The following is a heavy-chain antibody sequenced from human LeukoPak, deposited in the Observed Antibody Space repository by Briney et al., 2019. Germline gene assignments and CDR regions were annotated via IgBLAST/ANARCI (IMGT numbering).Heavy chain of an antibody. CDR1: GGSISSYY. CDR3: ARDRDYYDSSGYDLDY. CDR2: IYHSGST. J-gene: IGHJ4*02. V-gene: IGHV4-38-2*02. Sequence: SETLSLTCTVSGGSISSYYWGWIRQPPGKGLEWIGSIYHSGSTYYNPSLKSRVTISVDTSKNQFSLKLSSVTAADTAVYYCARDRDYYDSSGYDLDYWGQGTLVTVSS. D-gene: IGHD3-22*01.